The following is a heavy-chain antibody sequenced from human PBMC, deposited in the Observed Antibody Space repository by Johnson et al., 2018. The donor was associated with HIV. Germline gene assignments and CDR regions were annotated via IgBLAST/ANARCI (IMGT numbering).Heavy chain of an antibody. Sequence: VQLVESGGGLVQPGGSLRLSCAVSGFTFSSSAMSWVRQAPGKGLAWVSGISGSGGSTFYADSVKGRFSISRDNSKNILYVQMNSLRAEDTAVYYCAELSGYGDYDDGALDIWGQGTLVTVSS. J-gene: IGHJ3*02. CDR1: GFTFSSSA. CDR3: AELSGYGDYDDGALDI. V-gene: IGHV3-23*04. CDR2: ISGSGGST. D-gene: IGHD4-17*01.